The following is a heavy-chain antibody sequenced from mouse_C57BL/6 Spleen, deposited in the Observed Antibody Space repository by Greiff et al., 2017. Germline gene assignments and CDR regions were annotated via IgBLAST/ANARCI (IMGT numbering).Heavy chain of an antibody. CDR3: AKTGYGYDYYAMDY. J-gene: IGHJ4*01. V-gene: IGHV2-5*01. CDR2: IWSGGST. Sequence: VQLQQSGPGLVQPSQSLSITCTASGFSLTSYGVHWVRQSPGKGLEWLGVIWSGGSTDYNAAFMSRLSITNDNSKSQVYFKMNSLQADDTAIYYCAKTGYGYDYYAMDYWGQGTSVTVSS. CDR1: GFSLTSYG. D-gene: IGHD2-2*01.